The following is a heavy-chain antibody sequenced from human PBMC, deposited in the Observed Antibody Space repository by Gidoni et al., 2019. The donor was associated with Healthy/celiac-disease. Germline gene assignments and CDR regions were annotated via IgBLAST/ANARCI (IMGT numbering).Heavy chain of an antibody. V-gene: IGHV1-69*04. Sequence: QVQLVQSGAEVKKPGSSVKVSCKASGGPFSSYSISCVRQAPGQGLEWMGRIIPILGIANYAQKFQGRVTITADKSTSTAYMELSSLRSEDTAVYYCARESHSYCSGGSCYSTLDYWGQGTLVTVSS. J-gene: IGHJ4*02. CDR2: IIPILGIA. CDR3: ARESHSYCSGGSCYSTLDY. CDR1: GGPFSSYS. D-gene: IGHD2-15*01.